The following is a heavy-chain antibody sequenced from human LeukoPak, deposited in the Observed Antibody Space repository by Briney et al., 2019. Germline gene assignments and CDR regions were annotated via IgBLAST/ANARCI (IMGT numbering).Heavy chain of an antibody. CDR1: GFTFDDYA. Sequence: GGSLRLSCAAPGFTFDDYAMHWVRQAPGKGLEWVSGISWNSGSIGYADSVKGRFTISRDNAKNSLYLQMNSLRAEDTALYYCAKLRGEYSSGWCDGGVTEYYFDYWGQGTLVTVSS. D-gene: IGHD6-19*01. CDR2: ISWNSGSI. V-gene: IGHV3-9*01. CDR3: AKLRGEYSSGWCDGGVTEYYFDY. J-gene: IGHJ4*02.